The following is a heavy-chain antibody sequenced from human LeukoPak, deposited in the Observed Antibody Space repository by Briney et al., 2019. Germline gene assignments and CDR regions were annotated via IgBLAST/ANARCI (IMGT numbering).Heavy chain of an antibody. V-gene: IGHV4-34*01. CDR3: ARAGIYSSSNWFDP. CDR2: INHSRST. J-gene: IGHJ5*02. D-gene: IGHD6-13*01. Sequence: SETLSLTCAVYGGSFSGYYWSWIRQPPGKGLEWIGEINHSRSTNYNLSLKSRVTISVDTSKNQFSLKLSSVTAADTAVYYCARAGIYSSSNWFDPWGQGTLVTVSS. CDR1: GGSFSGYY.